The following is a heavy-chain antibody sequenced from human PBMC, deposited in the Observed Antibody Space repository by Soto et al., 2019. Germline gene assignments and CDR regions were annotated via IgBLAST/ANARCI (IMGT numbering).Heavy chain of an antibody. J-gene: IGHJ4*02. CDR2: IHYSGST. D-gene: IGHD6-19*01. CDR3: ARHVRGVEVAGTRG. V-gene: IGHV4-39*01. CDR1: GGSISSSSYY. Sequence: QLQLQESGPGLVKPSETLSLTCTVSGGSISSSSYYWGWIRQPPGKGLEWIVRIHYSGSTYYNPSLKSRVSISVDTSRSQYSLKLSSVTAADTAVYYCARHVRGVEVAGTRGWGEGTLVVVS.